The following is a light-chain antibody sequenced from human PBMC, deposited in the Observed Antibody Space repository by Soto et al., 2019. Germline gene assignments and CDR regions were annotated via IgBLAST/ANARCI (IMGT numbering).Light chain of an antibody. J-gene: IGKJ5*01. CDR3: QQYYSNPIT. V-gene: IGKV4-1*01. CDR1: QSVLYTSNNKNY. Sequence: DIVMTQSPDSLAVSLGERATINCKSSQSVLYTSNNKNYLAWYQQRPGQPPKLLISWASTRESGVPDRFSGSGSGADFSLTISSLQAEDVAVYYCQQYYSNPITFGQGTRLEL. CDR2: WAS.